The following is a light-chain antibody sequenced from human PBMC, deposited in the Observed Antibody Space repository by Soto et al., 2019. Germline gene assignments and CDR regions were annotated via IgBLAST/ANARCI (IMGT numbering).Light chain of an antibody. J-gene: IGKJ5*01. CDR3: QQRSNWPPIT. V-gene: IGKV3-11*01. CDR1: QSVSSY. Sequence: EIVLTQSPATLSLSPGERATLSRRASQSVSSYLAWYQQKPGQAPRLLIYDASIRATGIPARFSGSGSGTDFTVIISSLEPEDFAVYYCQQRSNWPPITFGQGTRLEIK. CDR2: DAS.